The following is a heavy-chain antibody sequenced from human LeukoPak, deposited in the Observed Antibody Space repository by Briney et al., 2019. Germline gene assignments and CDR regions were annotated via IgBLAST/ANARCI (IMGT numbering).Heavy chain of an antibody. Sequence: GGSLRLSCAASRFTVGSNYMSWVRQAPGKGLEWVSVIYSGGSTYYADSVKGRFTISRDNSKNTLYLQMNSLRADDTAVYYCARDYYDTSGYPNWGQGTLVTVSS. V-gene: IGHV3-53*01. CDR3: ARDYYDTSGYPN. CDR2: IYSGGST. J-gene: IGHJ4*02. D-gene: IGHD3-22*01. CDR1: RFTVGSNY.